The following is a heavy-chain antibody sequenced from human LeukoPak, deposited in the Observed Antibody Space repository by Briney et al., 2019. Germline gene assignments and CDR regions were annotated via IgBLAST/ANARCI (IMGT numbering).Heavy chain of an antibody. V-gene: IGHV4-39*01. Sequence: KPSETLSLTCTVSGGSISSTSYYWGWIRQPPGRGLQWIGTVYYSGTTYYDPSLKSRVTMYVVTSKSQFSLRSDSVTAAATSVYYWASHATIRGKSLDYWGKGTLVTVSS. D-gene: IGHD5-24*01. CDR3: ASHATIRGKSLDY. CDR1: GGSISSTSYY. J-gene: IGHJ4*02. CDR2: VYYSGTT.